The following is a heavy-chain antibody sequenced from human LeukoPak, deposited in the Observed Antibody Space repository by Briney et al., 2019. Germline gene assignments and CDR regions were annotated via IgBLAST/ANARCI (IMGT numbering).Heavy chain of an antibody. J-gene: IGHJ5*02. CDR2: INHSGST. Sequence: LKPSETLSLTCAVYGGSFSGYYWSWIRQPPGKGLEWIGEINHSGSTNYNPSLKSRVTISVDTSKNQFSLKLSSVTAADTAVYYCARGIAAAGIPWFDPWGQGTLVTVSS. V-gene: IGHV4-34*01. CDR1: GGSFSGYY. CDR3: ARGIAAAGIPWFDP. D-gene: IGHD6-13*01.